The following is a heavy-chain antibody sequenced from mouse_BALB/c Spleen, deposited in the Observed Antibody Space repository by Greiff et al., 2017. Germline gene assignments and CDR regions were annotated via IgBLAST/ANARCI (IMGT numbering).Heavy chain of an antibody. CDR1: GFTFTDYY. Sequence: EVQVEESGGGLVQPGGSLRLSCATSGFTFTDYYMSWVRQPPGKALEWLGFIRNKANGSKTEYSGSVKGRFTISRANSQSILYLQMNTLRAEDSATYYFASYGNDVRGAMDYWGQGTSVTVSS. D-gene: IGHD2-2*01. J-gene: IGHJ4*01. CDR2: IRNKANGSKT. V-gene: IGHV7-3*02. CDR3: ASYGNDVRGAMDY.